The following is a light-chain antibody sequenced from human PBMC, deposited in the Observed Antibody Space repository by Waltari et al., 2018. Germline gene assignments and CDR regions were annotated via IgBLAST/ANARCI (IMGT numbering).Light chain of an antibody. CDR3: AAWDDSLNGWV. Sequence: HSVLTQSPSASETPGRRVTLSCSGSGSNVGSNTVCWYQQFPGTAPRLLIYNNDERPSGVPDRFSGSKSGSSGSLAITGLQSEDEADYYCAAWDDSLNGWVFGRGTKVTVL. J-gene: IGLJ3*02. CDR2: NND. V-gene: IGLV1-44*01. CDR1: GSNVGSNT.